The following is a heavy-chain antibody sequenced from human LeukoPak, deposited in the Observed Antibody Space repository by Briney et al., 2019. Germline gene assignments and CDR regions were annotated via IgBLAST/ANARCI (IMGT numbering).Heavy chain of an antibody. V-gene: IGHV3-23*01. CDR1: GFTFSSYS. J-gene: IGHJ4*02. Sequence: GSLRLSCAASGFTFSSYSMNWVRQAPGKGLEWVSAISGSGGSTYYADSVKGRFTISRDNSKNTLYLQMNSLRAEDTAVYYCAKGGKYGSGSYDYFDYWGQGTLVTVSS. CDR3: AKGGKYGSGSYDYFDY. D-gene: IGHD3-10*01. CDR2: ISGSGGST.